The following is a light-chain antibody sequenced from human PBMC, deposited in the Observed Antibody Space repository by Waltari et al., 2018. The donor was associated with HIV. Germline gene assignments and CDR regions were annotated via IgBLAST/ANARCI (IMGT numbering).Light chain of an antibody. CDR1: QSVSSSF. J-gene: IGKJ3*01. V-gene: IGKV3-20*01. Sequence: EIVLTQSPGTLSLSPGERATLSCKASQSVSSSFLAWYQHKPGQAPRLLIYGASTRATGVPYRFSGSGSGTDFTLIINRLEADDSALYYCQQYGSSLFTFGPGTRVDI. CDR3: QQYGSSLFT. CDR2: GAS.